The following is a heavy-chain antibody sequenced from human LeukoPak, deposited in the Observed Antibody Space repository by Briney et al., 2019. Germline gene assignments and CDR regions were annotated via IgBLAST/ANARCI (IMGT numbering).Heavy chain of an antibody. CDR1: GYTFTSYY. V-gene: IGHV1-3*03. Sequence: GASVKVSSKASGYTFTSYYMHWVRQAPGQGLEWMGWINAGNGNTKYSQEFKGRVTITRDTSASTAYMELSSLRSEDMAVYYCARAIHDSGDSYWFDPWGQGTLVTVSS. J-gene: IGHJ5*02. D-gene: IGHD4-17*01. CDR2: INAGNGNT. CDR3: ARAIHDSGDSYWFDP.